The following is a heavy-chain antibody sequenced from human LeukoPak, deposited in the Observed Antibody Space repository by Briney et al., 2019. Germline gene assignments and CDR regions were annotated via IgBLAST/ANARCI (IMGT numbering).Heavy chain of an antibody. CDR2: ISYDGSNK. CDR1: GXTFSSYG. CDR3: AKERVVQYYYDSSGCDY. D-gene: IGHD3-22*01. Sequence: GGSLRLSCAASGXTFSSYGMHWVRQAPGKGLEWVAVISYDGSNKYYADSVKGRFTISRDNSKNTLYLQMNSLRAEDTAVYYCAKERVVQYYYDSSGCDYWGQEPWSPSPQ. J-gene: IGHJ4*01. V-gene: IGHV3-30*18.